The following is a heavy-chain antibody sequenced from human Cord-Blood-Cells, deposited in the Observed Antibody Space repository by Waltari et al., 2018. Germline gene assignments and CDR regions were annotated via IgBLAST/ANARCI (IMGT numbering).Heavy chain of an antibody. V-gene: IGHV1-18*04. CDR3: AGGWRLEWLSDDAFEI. J-gene: IGHJ3*02. Sequence: QVQLVQSGAEVKKPGASVEVSCKASGYTFTSYGISWVRQAPGQGLEWMGWISAYNGNTNYAQKLQGRCTMTTDISTRRAYMELRSLRSEDTAVYYCAGGWRLEWLSDDAFEIWGQGAMVTVSS. CDR2: ISAYNGNT. CDR1: GYTFTSYG. D-gene: IGHD3-3*01.